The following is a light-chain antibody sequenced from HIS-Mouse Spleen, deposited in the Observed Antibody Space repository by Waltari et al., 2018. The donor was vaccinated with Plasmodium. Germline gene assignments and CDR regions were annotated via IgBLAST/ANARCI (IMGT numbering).Light chain of an antibody. V-gene: IGLV3-10*01. CDR3: YSTDSSGNHRV. CDR2: EDS. Sequence: SYELTQPPSVPVSPGQTARITCSGYALPKKYAYWYQQKSGQAPVLVIYEDSKRPPGIPERFSGSSSGTMATLTISGAQVEDEADYYCYSTDSSGNHRVFGGGTKLTVL. CDR1: ALPKKY. J-gene: IGLJ3*02.